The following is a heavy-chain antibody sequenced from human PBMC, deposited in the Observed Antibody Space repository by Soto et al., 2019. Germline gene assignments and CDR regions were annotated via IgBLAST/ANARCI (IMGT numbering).Heavy chain of an antibody. D-gene: IGHD3-10*01. J-gene: IGHJ4*02. V-gene: IGHV3-23*01. Sequence: PGGSLRLSCTASGFTFSSYAMSWVRQAPWKGLEWVSVISGSGGSTYYADSVKGRFTISRDNSKNTLYLQMNSLRAEDTAVYYCAKDRVLLWFGELLTPYFDYWGQGTLVTVSS. CDR1: GFTFSSYA. CDR2: ISGSGGST. CDR3: AKDRVLLWFGELLTPYFDY.